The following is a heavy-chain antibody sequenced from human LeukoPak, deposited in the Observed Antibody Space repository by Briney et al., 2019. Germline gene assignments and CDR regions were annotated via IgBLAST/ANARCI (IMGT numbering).Heavy chain of an antibody. D-gene: IGHD6-19*01. V-gene: IGHV1-2*02. CDR1: GYTFTGYY. J-gene: IGHJ4*02. Sequence: ASVKVSCKASGYTFTGYYMHWVRQAPGQGLEWMGWINPNSGGTNYAQKCQGRVTMTRDTSIGTAYMEVSSLRSDDTAIYYCAKIGDSGWFPDYWGQGTLVTVSS. CDR2: INPNSGGT. CDR3: AKIGDSGWFPDY.